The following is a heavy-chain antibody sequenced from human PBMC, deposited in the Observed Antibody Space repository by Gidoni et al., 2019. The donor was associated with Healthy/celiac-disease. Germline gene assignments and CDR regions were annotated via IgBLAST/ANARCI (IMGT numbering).Heavy chain of an antibody. CDR3: ARNGDYVLYFQH. CDR1: GGSISSGSYY. D-gene: IGHD4-17*01. CDR2: IYTSGST. J-gene: IGHJ1*01. Sequence: QVQLQESGPGLVKPSQTLSLTCTVSGGSISSGSYYWSWIRQPAGKGLEWIGRIYTSGSTNYNPSLKSRVTISVDTSKNKFSLKLSSVTAADTAVYYCARNGDYVLYFQHWGQGTLVTVSS. V-gene: IGHV4-61*02.